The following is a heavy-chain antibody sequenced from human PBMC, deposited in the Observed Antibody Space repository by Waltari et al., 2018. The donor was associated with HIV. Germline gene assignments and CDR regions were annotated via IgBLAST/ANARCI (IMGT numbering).Heavy chain of an antibody. CDR2: IYWNDDK. V-gene: IGHV2-5*01. D-gene: IGHD3-9*01. Sequence: QITLKESGPTLVKPTQTLTLTCTFSGFSLSTSGVGVGWIRQPPGKALEWLALIYWNDDKRYSPSLKSRLTITKENSKNQVVLTMTNMDPVDTATYYCAHSNYDILTGLGPATDYYGMDVWGQGTTVTVSS. CDR1: GFSLSTSGVG. CDR3: AHSNYDILTGLGPATDYYGMDV. J-gene: IGHJ6*02.